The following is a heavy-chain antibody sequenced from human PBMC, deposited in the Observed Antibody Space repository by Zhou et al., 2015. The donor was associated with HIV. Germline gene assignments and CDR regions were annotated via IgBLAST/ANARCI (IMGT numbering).Heavy chain of an antibody. V-gene: IGHV3-48*02. J-gene: IGHJ1*01. Sequence: EVELVESGGRPGPAWGGSLRLSCAPSGFSLSAYSMNWVRQAAGKGLEWVSYIGGGSGTSTLYADSVRGRFTISSDSATNSLFLQMNSLRDEDTAIYYCARDGVVGTTISKAGQYFQYWGLGTLVTVSS. CDR1: GFSLSAYS. CDR3: ARDGVVGTTISKAGQYFQY. CDR2: IGGGSGTST. D-gene: IGHD1-26*01.